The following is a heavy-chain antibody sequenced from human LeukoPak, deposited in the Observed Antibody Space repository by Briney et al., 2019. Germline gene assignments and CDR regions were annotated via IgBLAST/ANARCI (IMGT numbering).Heavy chain of an antibody. CDR2: ISSSSSYI. D-gene: IGHD3-22*01. J-gene: IGHJ4*02. CDR1: GFTFSSYS. Sequence: GGSLRLSCAASGFTFSSYSMNWVRQAPGKGLEWVSSISSSSSYIYYADSVKGRFTISRDNAKNSLYLHMNSLRADDTAVYYCAREGDSSGYYYFDYWGQGTLVTVSS. V-gene: IGHV3-21*01. CDR3: AREGDSSGYYYFDY.